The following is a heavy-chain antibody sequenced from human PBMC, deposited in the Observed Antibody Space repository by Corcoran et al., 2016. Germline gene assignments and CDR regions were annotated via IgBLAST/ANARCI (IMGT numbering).Heavy chain of an antibody. CDR1: GGSVSSGSYY. J-gene: IGHJ6*02. Sequence: QVQLQESGPGLVKPSETLSLTCTVSGGSVSSGSYYWGWIRQPPGKGLEWIGYIYYSGSTNYNPSLKSRVTISVDTSKNQFSLKLSSVTAADTAVYYCARVPSYFYGMDVWGQGTTVTVSS. V-gene: IGHV4-61*01. CDR2: IYYSGST. CDR3: ARVPSYFYGMDV.